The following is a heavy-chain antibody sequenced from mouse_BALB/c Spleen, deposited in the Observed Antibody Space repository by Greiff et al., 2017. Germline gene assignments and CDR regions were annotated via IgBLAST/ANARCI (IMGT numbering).Heavy chain of an antibody. CDR1: GYTFTDYA. D-gene: IGHD1-1*02. V-gene: IGHV1S137*01. CDR2: ISTYYGDA. J-gene: IGHJ1*01. CDR3: ARSYGRGYFDV. Sequence: QVQLQQSGAELVRPGVSVKLSCKGSGYTFTDYAMPWVKQSHAKSLEWIGVISTYYGDASYNQKFKGKATMTVDKSSSTAYMELDRLTSEDSAIYYCARSYGRGYFDVWGAGTTVTVSS.